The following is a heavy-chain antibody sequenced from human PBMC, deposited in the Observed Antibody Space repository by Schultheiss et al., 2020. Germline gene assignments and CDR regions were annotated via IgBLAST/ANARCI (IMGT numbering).Heavy chain of an antibody. Sequence: GGSLRLSCVASGFTFSNYAMNWVRQAPGKGLEWVSAISGSGGSTYYADSVKGRFTISRDNSKNTLYLQMNSLRAEDTAVYYCANGRGVTPLRRLFDYWGQGTLVTVSS. D-gene: IGHD3-10*01. CDR2: ISGSGGST. CDR3: ANGRGVTPLRRLFDY. V-gene: IGHV3-23*01. J-gene: IGHJ4*02. CDR1: GFTFSNYA.